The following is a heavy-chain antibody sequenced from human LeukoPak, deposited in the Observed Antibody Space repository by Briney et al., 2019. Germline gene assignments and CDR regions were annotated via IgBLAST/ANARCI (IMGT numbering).Heavy chain of an antibody. CDR1: GGSFSGYY. D-gene: IGHD1-14*01. V-gene: IGHV4-34*01. Sequence: SETLSLTCAVYGGSFSGYYWSWIRQPPGKGLEWIGSIYYSGTTFYNPSLKSRVTISVDTSKNQFSLKLTSVTAADTAMYYCARRVIATTLDYWGQGTLVTVSS. CDR3: ARRVIATTLDY. J-gene: IGHJ4*02. CDR2: IYYSGTT.